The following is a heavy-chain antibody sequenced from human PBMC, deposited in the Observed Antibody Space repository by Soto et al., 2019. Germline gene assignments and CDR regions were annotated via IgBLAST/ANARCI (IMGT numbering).Heavy chain of an antibody. J-gene: IGHJ6*02. V-gene: IGHV1-18*04. D-gene: IGHD2-21*02. CDR3: ARDATIVVVTANYYYYYGMGV. Sequence: ASVKVSCKASGYTFTSYGISWVRQAPGQGLEWMGWISAYNGNTNYAQKLQGRVTMTTDTSTSTAYMELRSLRSDDTAVYYCARDATIVVVTANYYYYYGMGVWGQGTTVTVSS. CDR1: GYTFTSYG. CDR2: ISAYNGNT.